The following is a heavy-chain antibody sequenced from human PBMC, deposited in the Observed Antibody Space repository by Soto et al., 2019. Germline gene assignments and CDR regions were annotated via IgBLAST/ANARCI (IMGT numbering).Heavy chain of an antibody. CDR3: ARVVADFWSGYHER. V-gene: IGHV3-7*01. J-gene: IGHJ4*02. CDR1: GFTFSSYW. CDR2: IKQDGSEK. D-gene: IGHD3-3*01. Sequence: EVQLVESGGGLVQPGGSLRLSCAASGFTFSSYWMSWVRQAPGKGLEWVANIKQDGSEKYYVDSVKGRFTISRDNAKNSLYLQMNSLRAEDAAVYYCARVVADFWSGYHERWGQGTLVTVSS.